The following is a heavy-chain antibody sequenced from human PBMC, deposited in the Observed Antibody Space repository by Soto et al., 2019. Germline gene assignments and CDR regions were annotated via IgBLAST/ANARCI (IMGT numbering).Heavy chain of an antibody. CDR3: ARDEYSYGFDY. D-gene: IGHD5-18*01. J-gene: IGHJ4*02. CDR1: GGSIYSGEYY. V-gene: IGHV4-61*08. Sequence: SDTLSLTCTVSGGSIYSGEYYWSWIRQPPGKGLEWIGYIYYSGSTNYNPSLKSRVTISVDTSKNQFSLKLSSVTAADTAVYYCARDEYSYGFDYWGQGTLVTVSS. CDR2: IYYSGST.